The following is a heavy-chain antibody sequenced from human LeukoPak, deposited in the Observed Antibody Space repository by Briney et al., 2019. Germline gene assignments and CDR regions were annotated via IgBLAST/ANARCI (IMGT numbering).Heavy chain of an antibody. CDR1: GFTFSDNY. Sequence: GGSLRLSCAASGFTFSDNYMTWIRQAPGKGLEWVLYISNTGSTTYYADPVKGRFTISRDNAKNSLYLQMNSLRAEDTAVYYCARARKGYYFDYWGQGTLVTVSS. CDR3: ARARKGYYFDY. D-gene: IGHD1-14*01. J-gene: IGHJ4*02. V-gene: IGHV3-11*04. CDR2: ISNTGSTT.